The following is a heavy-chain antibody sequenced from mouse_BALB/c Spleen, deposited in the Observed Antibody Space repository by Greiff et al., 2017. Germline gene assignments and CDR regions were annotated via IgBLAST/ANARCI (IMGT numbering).Heavy chain of an antibody. CDR3: AREGITTGFAY. CDR2: INPGSGGT. D-gene: IGHD2-4*01. V-gene: IGHV1-54*01. CDR1: GYAFTNYL. Sequence: QVQLKESGAELVRPGTSVKVSCKASGYAFTNYLIEWVKQRPGQGLEWIGVINPGSGGTNYNEKFKGKATLTADKSSSTAYMQLSSLTSDDSAVYFCAREGITTGFAYWGQGTLVTVSA. J-gene: IGHJ3*01.